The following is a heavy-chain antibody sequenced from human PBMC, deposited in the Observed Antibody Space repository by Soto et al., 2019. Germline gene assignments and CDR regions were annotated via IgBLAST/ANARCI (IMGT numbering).Heavy chain of an antibody. CDR2: FIPILDMA. V-gene: IGHV1-69*02. CDR3: AITYCRDNSCPRDFDF. Sequence: QVQVVQSGAEVKKPESSVKVSCKPSGGTFNTYTVNWVRLAPGHGLEWMGRFIPILDMANYAQKFRDRVRITAHRSTFTAYMELNILTSDYTAVYYCAITYCRDNSCPRDFDFWGPGTRVTVSS. CDR1: GGTFNTYT. J-gene: IGHJ4*02. D-gene: IGHD2-21*01.